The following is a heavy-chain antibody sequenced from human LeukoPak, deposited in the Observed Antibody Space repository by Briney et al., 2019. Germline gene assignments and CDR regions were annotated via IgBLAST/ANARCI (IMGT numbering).Heavy chain of an antibody. CDR1: GCTFGDYA. D-gene: IGHD2-15*01. CDR3: TRVSLVAASVFFDY. J-gene: IGHJ4*02. CDR2: IRSKAYCGTT. Sequence: GGSLRLSCTSSGCTFGDYAMSWVRQAPGQGLEWVSFIRSKAYCGTTEYAASVKGRFTISRDDSKSIAYLQMNSLKTEDTAVYYCTRVSLVAASVFFDYWGQGSLVTVSS. V-gene: IGHV3-49*04.